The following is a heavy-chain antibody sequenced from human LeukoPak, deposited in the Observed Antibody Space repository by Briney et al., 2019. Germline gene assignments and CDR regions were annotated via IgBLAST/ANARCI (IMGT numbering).Heavy chain of an antibody. CDR2: IYYSGNT. CDR3: ARDQSSVAGTTYNWFDP. CDR1: GVSISSSNSY. D-gene: IGHD6-19*01. J-gene: IGHJ5*02. V-gene: IGHV4-39*02. Sequence: SETLSLTCTVSGVSISSSNSYWGWIRQPPGKGLEWIGSIYYSGNTYYNASLKSQVSISIDTSKNRFSLKLTSVTAADTAVYYCARDQSSVAGTTYNWFDPWGQGTLVTVSS.